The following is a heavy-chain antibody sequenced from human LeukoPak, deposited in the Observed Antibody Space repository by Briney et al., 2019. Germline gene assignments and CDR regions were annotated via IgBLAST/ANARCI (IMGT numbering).Heavy chain of an antibody. CDR2: IYHSGST. Sequence: SQTLSLTCAVSGYSITSDYYWGWIRHPPGKGLEWIGNIYHSGSTYYNPSLKSRVTISLDTSKNLFSLKLSSVTAADTAVYYCARDSGSHYYGSGSYFNWFDPWGQGTLVTVSS. V-gene: IGHV4-38-2*02. CDR3: ARDSGSHYYGSGSYFNWFDP. J-gene: IGHJ5*02. CDR1: GYSITSDYY. D-gene: IGHD3-10*01.